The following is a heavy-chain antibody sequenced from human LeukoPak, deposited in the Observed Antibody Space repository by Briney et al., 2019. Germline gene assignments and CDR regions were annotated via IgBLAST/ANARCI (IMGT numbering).Heavy chain of an antibody. D-gene: IGHD3-22*01. CDR2: IKEDGSEE. V-gene: IGHV3-7*01. CDR1: GFTFSSYW. CDR3: ARDWLAGNPYHAFDL. Sequence: GGSLRLSCAASGFTFSSYWMSWVRQAPGKGLGCVANIKEDGSEEYYVDSVKGRFSISRDNAKNSLYLQTNSLRAEDTAVYYCARDWLAGNPYHAFDLWGKGTMVTVSS. J-gene: IGHJ3*01.